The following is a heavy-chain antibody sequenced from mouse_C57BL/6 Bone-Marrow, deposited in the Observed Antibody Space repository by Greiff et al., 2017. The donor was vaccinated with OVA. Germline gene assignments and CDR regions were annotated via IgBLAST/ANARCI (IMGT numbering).Heavy chain of an antibody. CDR2: INPGSGGT. CDR1: GYAFTNYL. Sequence: QVHVKQSGAELVRPGTSVKVSCKASGYAFTNYLIEWVKQRPGQGLEWIGVINPGSGGTNYNEKFKGKATLTADKSSSTAYMQLSSLTSEDSAVYFCAREGYSNYGAMDYWGQGTSVTVSS. D-gene: IGHD2-5*01. J-gene: IGHJ4*01. V-gene: IGHV1-54*01. CDR3: AREGYSNYGAMDY.